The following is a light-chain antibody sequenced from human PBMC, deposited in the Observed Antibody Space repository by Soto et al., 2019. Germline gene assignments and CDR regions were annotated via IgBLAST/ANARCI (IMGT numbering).Light chain of an antibody. CDR2: AAS. J-gene: IGKJ4*01. Sequence: IVLTQSPGTLSLSPGEGATLSCRASQSVKNNFLAWYQQRPGQAPRLLIHAASIRATGIPDRFSGSASGTDFSLIISRLEPEDFAVYFCQQYGSYLTFGGGTRVEIK. CDR3: QQYGSYLT. V-gene: IGKV3-20*01. CDR1: QSVKNNF.